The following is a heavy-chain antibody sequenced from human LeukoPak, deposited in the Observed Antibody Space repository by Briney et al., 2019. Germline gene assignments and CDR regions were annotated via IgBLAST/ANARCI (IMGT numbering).Heavy chain of an antibody. CDR3: ARADGSSGWYYYGMDV. V-gene: IGHV3-53*01. CDR1: GFTVSSNY. D-gene: IGHD6-19*01. CDR2: IYSGGCT. Sequence: PGGSLRLSCAASGFTVSSNYMSWVRQAPGKGLGWVSVIYSGGCTYYVDSVKGRFTISRDNSKNTLYLQMNSLRAEDTAVYYCARADGSSGWYYYGMDVWGQGTTVTVSS. J-gene: IGHJ6*02.